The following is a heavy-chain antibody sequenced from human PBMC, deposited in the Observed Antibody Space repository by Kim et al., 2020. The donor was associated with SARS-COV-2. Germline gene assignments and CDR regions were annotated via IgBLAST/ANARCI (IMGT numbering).Heavy chain of an antibody. D-gene: IGHD6-13*01. Sequence: YYTPSRKSRVTISVDRSKNQFSLKLSSVTAADTAVYYCARETAAYGVFDYWGQGTLVTVSS. V-gene: IGHV4-30-2*01. CDR3: ARETAAYGVFDY. J-gene: IGHJ4*02.